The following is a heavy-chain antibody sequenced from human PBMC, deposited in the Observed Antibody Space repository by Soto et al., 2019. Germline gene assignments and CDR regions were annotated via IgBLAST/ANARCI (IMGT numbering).Heavy chain of an antibody. CDR3: AAGEASSRNLAPYYLDF. CDR1: GGSMRNYF. CDR2: IHYSGTT. J-gene: IGHJ4*02. D-gene: IGHD6-13*01. Sequence: PSETLSLTCTVSGGSMRNYFWTWIRQPPGKGLEWIGYIHYSGTTSFFPSHNPSLRSRVTISEATSKNQFSLKLLSVTPADTAVYFCAAGEASSRNLAPYYLDFWGQGTLVTVSS. V-gene: IGHV4-59*01.